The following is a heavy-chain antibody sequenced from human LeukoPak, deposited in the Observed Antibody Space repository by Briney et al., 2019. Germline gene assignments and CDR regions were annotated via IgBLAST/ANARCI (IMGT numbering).Heavy chain of an antibody. V-gene: IGHV3-30*03. CDR3: ARSSGTTGYYYYGMDV. D-gene: IGHD1-26*01. CDR2: ISYDGSFK. CDR1: GFTFTTYG. Sequence: GGSLRLSCAASGFTFTTYGMYWVRQAPGKGLEWVAVISYDGSFKYYVDSVKGRFTISRDNDMNSLYLQMNNLRVEDTALYYCARSSGTTGYYYYGMDVWGQGTTVIVSS. J-gene: IGHJ6*02.